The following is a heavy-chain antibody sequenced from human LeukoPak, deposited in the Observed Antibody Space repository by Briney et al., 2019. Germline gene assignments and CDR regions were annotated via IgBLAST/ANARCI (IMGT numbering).Heavy chain of an antibody. Sequence: ASVKVSCKASGGTFSSYTISWFRQSPGQPLEWMGRFIAILGIAKYAQKFQGRVRIAAEQSTSTTYLALRSLRSVATAVYYWALQTVNLDYWGKGTLVTVST. CDR1: GGTFSSYT. V-gene: IGHV1-69*02. CDR3: ALQTVNLDY. D-gene: IGHD4-11*01. CDR2: FIAILGIA. J-gene: IGHJ4*02.